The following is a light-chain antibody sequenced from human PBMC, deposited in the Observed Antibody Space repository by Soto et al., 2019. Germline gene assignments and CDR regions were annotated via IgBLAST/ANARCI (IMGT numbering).Light chain of an antibody. CDR3: QQYNSYSRT. Sequence: DIQMTQSPSTRSASVGDRVTITCRASQSISSWLAWYQQKPGKAPNLLIYQASSLQSGVPSRFSGSGSGTEFTLTISSLQPDDFATYYCQQYNSYSRTFGQGTKVDIK. J-gene: IGKJ1*01. CDR1: QSISSW. CDR2: QAS. V-gene: IGKV1-5*03.